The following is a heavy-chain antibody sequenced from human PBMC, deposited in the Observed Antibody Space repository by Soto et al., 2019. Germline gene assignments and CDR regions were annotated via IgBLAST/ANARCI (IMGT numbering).Heavy chain of an antibody. Sequence: LRLSCAASGFRFNNYAMNWVRQAPGKGLEWVATISGTGGSTYYADSVKGRFTISRDNSKNTLYLQMNSLRVEDTAVYYCAKDRLGGNFDYWGQGTQVTVSS. CDR2: ISGTGGST. J-gene: IGHJ4*02. CDR1: GFRFNNYA. CDR3: AKDRLGGNFDY. V-gene: IGHV3-23*01.